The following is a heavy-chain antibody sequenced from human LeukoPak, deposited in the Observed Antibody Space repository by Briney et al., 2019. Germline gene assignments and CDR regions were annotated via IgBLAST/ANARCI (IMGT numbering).Heavy chain of an antibody. V-gene: IGHV3-21*01. CDR3: ARDWRNKYSNSWSRGEWYFDL. D-gene: IGHD6-13*01. CDR2: ISSNSDYI. Sequence: NPGGSLRLSCVASGFTFTSHSLNWLRQAPGKGLEWVASISSNSDYILYAESVKGRFSISRDNARNSVYLQMNSLTAEDTALYYCARDWRNKYSNSWSRGEWYFDLWGRGTLVSVSS. J-gene: IGHJ2*01. CDR1: GFTFTSHS.